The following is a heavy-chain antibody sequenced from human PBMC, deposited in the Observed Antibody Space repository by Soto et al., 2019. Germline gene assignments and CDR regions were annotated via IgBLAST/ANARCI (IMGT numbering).Heavy chain of an antibody. Sequence: WGSLRLSCAASGFTFSSYAMHWVRQAPGKGLEWVAVISYDGSNKYYADSVKGRFTISRDNSKNTLYLQMNSLRAEETAVYYCARCHIVATIRYWFDPWGQGTLVTVSS. J-gene: IGHJ5*02. V-gene: IGHV3-30-3*01. CDR3: ARCHIVATIRYWFDP. D-gene: IGHD5-12*01. CDR2: ISYDGSNK. CDR1: GFTFSSYA.